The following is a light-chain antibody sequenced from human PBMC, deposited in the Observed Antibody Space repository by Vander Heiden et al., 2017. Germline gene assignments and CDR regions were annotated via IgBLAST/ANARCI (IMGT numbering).Light chain of an antibody. CDR1: QSLSIY. J-gene: IGKJ2*01. CDR2: GAS. CDR3: QQSYTSPYT. V-gene: IGKV1-39*01. Sequence: DIQMTQSPSTLSASEGDTVMITCRASQSLSIYLNWYQQKPGKAPQLLITGASSLHSGVPSRFSGSGSGPVFTLTISSLQPDDFATYYCQQSYTSPYTFGQGTNLDI.